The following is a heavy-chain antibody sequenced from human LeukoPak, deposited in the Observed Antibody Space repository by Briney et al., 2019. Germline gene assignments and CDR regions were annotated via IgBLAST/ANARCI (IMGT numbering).Heavy chain of an antibody. CDR1: GYTFTAYH. Sequence: ASVKVSCKASGYTFTAYHMHWVRQAPGQGLEWMGIINPNDGSTNYAQRFQGRVTMTRDRSTSTVYMELSSLRSEDTAVYYCVRDELDTVLVTRGFDPWGQGTLVTVSS. CDR2: INPNDGST. V-gene: IGHV1-46*01. J-gene: IGHJ5*02. CDR3: VRDELDTVLVTRGFDP. D-gene: IGHD5-18*01.